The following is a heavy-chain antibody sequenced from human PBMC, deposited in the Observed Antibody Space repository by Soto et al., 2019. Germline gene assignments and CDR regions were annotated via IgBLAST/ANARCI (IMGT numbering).Heavy chain of an antibody. Sequence: QVQLVESGGGLVKPGGSLRLSCAASGFTFSDYYMSWIRQAPGKGLEWVSYISSSGSTIYYADSVKGRFTISRDNAKNSLYLQMHSLRAGDTAVYSCARAVAAAGYYYYYYYYLDVWGKGTTVTVSS. CDR3: ARAVAAAGYYYYYYYYLDV. V-gene: IGHV3-11*01. CDR1: GFTFSDYY. CDR2: ISSSGSTI. D-gene: IGHD6-13*01. J-gene: IGHJ6*03.